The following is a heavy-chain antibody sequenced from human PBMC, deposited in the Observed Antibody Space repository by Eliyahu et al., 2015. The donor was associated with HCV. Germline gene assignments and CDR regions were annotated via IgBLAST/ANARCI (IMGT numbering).Heavy chain of an antibody. CDR3: ARRTGWLDTFYFYGMDV. V-gene: IGHV4-59*01. D-gene: IGHD6-19*01. CDR1: GGSISSXY. J-gene: IGHJ6*02. Sequence: QVQLQESGPGLVKPSETLSLTCTVSGGSISSXYXSWXRQSPGXGLEWXGYXDYSGATKYNTSLKXRLTISIDTSKNQFSLKLSSVTAADTAVYYCARRTGWLDTFYFYGMDVWGRGTTVTVSS. CDR2: XDYSGAT.